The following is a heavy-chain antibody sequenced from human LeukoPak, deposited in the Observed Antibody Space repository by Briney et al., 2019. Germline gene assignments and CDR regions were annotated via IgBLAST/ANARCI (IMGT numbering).Heavy chain of an antibody. J-gene: IGHJ4*02. CDR1: GFAFSSYN. CDR2: ISTTSTYI. V-gene: IGHV3-21*06. CDR3: ARAGTCSSTSCDGGIEY. Sequence: KPGGSLRLSCAASGFAFSSYNMKWVRQAPGKWLEWVSFISTTSTYIYYADSVKGRFTVSRDNSKNLLYLQMDSLRVEDTAVYYCARAGTCSSTSCDGGIEYWGQGTLVTVSS. D-gene: IGHD2-2*01.